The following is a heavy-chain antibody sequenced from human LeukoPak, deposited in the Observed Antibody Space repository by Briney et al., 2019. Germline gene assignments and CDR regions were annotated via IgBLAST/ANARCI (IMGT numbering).Heavy chain of an antibody. J-gene: IGHJ4*02. D-gene: IGHD6-13*01. CDR2: INGSGGST. CDR1: GVTFSSYA. V-gene: IGHV3-23*01. CDR3: AKDGAAAGLGYFDY. Sequence: GGSLRLSCAASGVTFSSYAMSWVRQAPGKGLEWVSAINGSGGSTYYAYSVKGRFTISRDKSKNTLYMQMNSLRAEDTAVYSRAKDGAAAGLGYFDYWGQGTLVTVSS.